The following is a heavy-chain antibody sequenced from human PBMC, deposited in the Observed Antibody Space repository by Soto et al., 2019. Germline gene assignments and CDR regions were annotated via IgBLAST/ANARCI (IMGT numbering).Heavy chain of an antibody. Sequence: QPXGSRILSCAAAGVTLSSYWMHWVRKAPGKGLVWVSRINSDGSSTIYADSVKGRFTISRDNAKNTLYLQMNSLRAEDTAVYYCARGDICGGDCYRNYYYYGMDVWGQGTTVTVSS. J-gene: IGHJ6*02. CDR3: ARGDICGGDCYRNYYYYGMDV. CDR2: INSDGSST. V-gene: IGHV3-74*01. D-gene: IGHD2-21*02. CDR1: GVTLSSYW.